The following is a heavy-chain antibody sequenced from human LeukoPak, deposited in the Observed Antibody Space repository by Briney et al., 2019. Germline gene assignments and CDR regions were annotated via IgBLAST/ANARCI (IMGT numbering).Heavy chain of an antibody. CDR2: MNPNSGNT. CDR1: GYTFTGYY. V-gene: IGHV1-8*02. CDR3: ARGWYSSSWYAY. D-gene: IGHD6-13*01. Sequence: ASVKVSCKASGYTFTGYYMHWVRQAPGQGLEWMGWMNPNSGNTGYAQKFQGRVTMTRNTSISTAYMELSSLRSEDTAVYYCARGWYSSSWYAYWGQGTLVTVSS. J-gene: IGHJ4*02.